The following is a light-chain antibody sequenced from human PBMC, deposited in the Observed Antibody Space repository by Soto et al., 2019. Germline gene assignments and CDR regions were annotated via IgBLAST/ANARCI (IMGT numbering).Light chain of an antibody. CDR2: DAS. V-gene: IGKV3-11*01. CDR3: QHRSNWPLT. Sequence: DIVLPQSPATLSLSPGERATLSCRASQSVSSYLAWYQQTPGQAPRLLIYDASNRATGIPARFSGSASGTDFTLTISRLEPEDGAVDDGQHRSNWPLTFGGGTKVDIK. CDR1: QSVSSY. J-gene: IGKJ4*01.